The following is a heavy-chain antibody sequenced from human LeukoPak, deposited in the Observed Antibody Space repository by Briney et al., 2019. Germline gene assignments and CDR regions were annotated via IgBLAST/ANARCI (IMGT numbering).Heavy chain of an antibody. CDR1: GFTLSSNW. J-gene: IGHJ5*01. CDR3: ATVFDF. V-gene: IGHV3-74*01. D-gene: IGHD2-21*02. Sequence: GGSLRLSCAVSGFTLSSNWMHWVRQVPGKGLEWVSRIDDVGSGTSYADSAKGRFTISRDDAKNTVYLQMNSLRAEDTAVYYCATVFDFWGQGTLVTVSS. CDR2: IDDVGSGT.